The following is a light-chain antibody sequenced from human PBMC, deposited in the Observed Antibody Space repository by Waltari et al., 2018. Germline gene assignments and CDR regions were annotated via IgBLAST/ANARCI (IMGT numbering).Light chain of an antibody. CDR1: ETLGRT. J-gene: IGKJ4*01. CDR2: DAP. CDR3: LQYNYWPPVT. Sequence: ETVMTQSPATLSVSPGERVTLSCRASETLGRTLAWDQHKPGQAPRILLYDAPTRASGIPPRFSGGGSGTDFTLTISSLQAEDFAVYYCLQYNYWPPVTFGGGTTVEVK. V-gene: IGKV3-15*01.